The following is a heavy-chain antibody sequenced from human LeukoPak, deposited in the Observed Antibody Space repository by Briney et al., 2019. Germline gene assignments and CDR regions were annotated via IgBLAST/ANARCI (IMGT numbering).Heavy chain of an antibody. Sequence: ASVKGSSKASGYTFTDYYMHWLRQDPGHGHEWLGWIYPDSGGTNYAQKFHGRVTMTRDTSISTAYMGLSRLTSDDTAVYYCARGRSDYYLDSWGQGTLVTVTS. V-gene: IGHV1-2*02. CDR2: IYPDSGGT. D-gene: IGHD3-10*01. J-gene: IGHJ4*02. CDR3: ARGRSDYYLDS. CDR1: GYTFTDYY.